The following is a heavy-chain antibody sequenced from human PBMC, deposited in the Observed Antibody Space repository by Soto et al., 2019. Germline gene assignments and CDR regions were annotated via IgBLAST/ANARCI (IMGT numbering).Heavy chain of an antibody. J-gene: IGHJ4*02. Sequence: EVQLVESGGGLVQPGGSLRLSCAASGFTFSSYAMHWVRQAPGKGLEYVSAISSNGGSTYYANSVKGRFTISRDNSKNTLYLQMGSLRAEDMAVYYCARDGGSCALDDWGQGTLVTVSS. CDR2: ISSNGGST. CDR1: GFTFSSYA. V-gene: IGHV3-64*01. CDR3: ARDGGSCALDD. D-gene: IGHD2-15*01.